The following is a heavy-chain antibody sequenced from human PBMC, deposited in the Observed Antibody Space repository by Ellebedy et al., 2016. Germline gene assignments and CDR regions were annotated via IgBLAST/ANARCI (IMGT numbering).Heavy chain of an antibody. D-gene: IGHD3-10*01. Sequence: LRLSXTVSGVSVSSYGYYWTWIRQPAGKGLEWIGRVLTTGNTFYNPSLKSRLTLSVDTSKQQFSLSLASVTAADTALYYCARDRGGGAFDVWGQGTVVSVSS. CDR3: ARDRGGGAFDV. V-gene: IGHV4-61*02. J-gene: IGHJ3*01. CDR2: VLTTGNT. CDR1: GVSVSSYGYY.